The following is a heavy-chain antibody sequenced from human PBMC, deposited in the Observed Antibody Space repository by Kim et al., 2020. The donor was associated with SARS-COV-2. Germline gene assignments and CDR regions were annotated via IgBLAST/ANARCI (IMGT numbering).Heavy chain of an antibody. J-gene: IGHJ5*02. V-gene: IGHV3-9*01. Sequence: GWSLRLSCASSGFTFGDYAMHWVLQAPGKGLEWGSGISWNSGSIGYADSVKDRFTISRDNAKNSLYLQMNSLRAEDTALDYCAKDMSRYQLLWGGWFDPWGQGTLVTVSS. CDR2: ISWNSGSI. CDR1: GFTFGDYA. D-gene: IGHD2-2*01. CDR3: AKDMSRYQLLWGGWFDP.